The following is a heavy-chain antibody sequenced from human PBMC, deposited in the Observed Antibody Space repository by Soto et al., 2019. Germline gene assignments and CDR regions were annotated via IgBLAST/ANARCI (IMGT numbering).Heavy chain of an antibody. CDR1: GFTFSSYA. Sequence: QVQLVESGGGVVQPGRSLRLSCAASGFTFSSYAMHGVRQAPGKGLEWVAVISYDGSNKYYADSVKGRFTISRDNAKNTLYLQMNSLIAEDTAVYYCARPLWRNDYNWGYFDLWGRGTLVTFSS. J-gene: IGHJ2*01. V-gene: IGHV3-30-3*01. CDR2: ISYDGSNK. D-gene: IGHD4-4*01. CDR3: ARPLWRNDYNWGYFDL.